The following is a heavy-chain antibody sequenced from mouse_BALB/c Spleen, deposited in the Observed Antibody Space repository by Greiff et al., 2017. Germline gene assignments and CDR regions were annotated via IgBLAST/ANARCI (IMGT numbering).Heavy chain of an antibody. CDR1: GYTFTSYW. CDR3: AHYRYDVGFAY. D-gene: IGHD2-14*01. CDR2: INPSTGYT. Sequence: QVQLQQSGAELAKPGASVKMSCKASGYTFTSYWMHWVKQRPGQGLEWIGYINPSTGYTEYNQKFKDKATLTADKSSSTAYMQLSSLTSEDSAVYYCAHYRYDVGFAYWGQGTLVTVSA. V-gene: IGHV1-7*01. J-gene: IGHJ3*01.